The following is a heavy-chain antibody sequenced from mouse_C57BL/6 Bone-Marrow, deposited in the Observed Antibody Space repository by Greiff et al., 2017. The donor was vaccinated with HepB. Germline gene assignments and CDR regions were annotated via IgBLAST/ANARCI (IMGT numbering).Heavy chain of an antibody. J-gene: IGHJ3*01. V-gene: IGHV5-4*01. D-gene: IGHD2-3*01. CDR2: ISDGGSYT. CDR1: GFTFSSYA. Sequence: EVQLVESGGGLVKPGGSLKLSCAASGFTFSSYAMSWVRQTPEKRLEWVATISDGGSYTYYPDNVKGRFTSSRDNAKNNLYLQMSHLKSEDTAMYYCARVDGYYVFAYWGQGTLVTVSA. CDR3: ARVDGYYVFAY.